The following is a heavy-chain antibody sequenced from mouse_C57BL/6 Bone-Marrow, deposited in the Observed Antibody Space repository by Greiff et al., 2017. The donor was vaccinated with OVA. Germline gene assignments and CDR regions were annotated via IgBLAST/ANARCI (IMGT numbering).Heavy chain of an antibody. V-gene: IGHV5-17*01. CDR1: GFTFSDYG. CDR2: ISSGSSTI. D-gene: IGHD2-2*01. CDR3: ARGGMVTTSYYAMDY. J-gene: IGHJ4*01. Sequence: DVQLVESGGGLVKPGGSLKLSCAASGFTFSDYGMHWVRQAPEKGLEWVAYISSGSSTIYYADTVKGRFTISRDNAKNTLFLQMTSLRSEDTAMYYCARGGMVTTSYYAMDYWGQGTSVTVSS.